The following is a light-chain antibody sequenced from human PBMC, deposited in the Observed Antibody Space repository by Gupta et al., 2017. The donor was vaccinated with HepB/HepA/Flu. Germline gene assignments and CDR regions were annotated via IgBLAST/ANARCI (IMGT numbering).Light chain of an antibody. Sequence: DIQLTQSPHSLSASVGDRVTITSRASQGISSYLAWYQQKPGKAPKPLIYTASTLQSWGPSRFSGSGSGTEFTRTIGSLQPEDFSTYYCQHLNSYPGFGPGTKVDIK. CDR3: QHLNSYPG. V-gene: IGKV1-9*01. J-gene: IGKJ3*01. CDR1: QGISSY. CDR2: TAS.